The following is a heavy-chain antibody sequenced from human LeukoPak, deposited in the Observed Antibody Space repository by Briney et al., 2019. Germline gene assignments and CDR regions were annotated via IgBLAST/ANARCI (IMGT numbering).Heavy chain of an antibody. V-gene: IGHV3-21*01. CDR1: GFTFSSYS. CDR3: AREAVAGVIPFSSTYYFDY. J-gene: IGHJ4*02. D-gene: IGHD6-19*01. Sequence: NPGGSLRLSCAASGFTFSSYSMNWVRQAPGKGLEWVSSISSSSSYIYYADSVKGRFTISRDNAKNSLYLQMNSLRAEDTAVYYCAREAVAGVIPFSSTYYFDYWGQGTLVTVSS. CDR2: ISSSSSYI.